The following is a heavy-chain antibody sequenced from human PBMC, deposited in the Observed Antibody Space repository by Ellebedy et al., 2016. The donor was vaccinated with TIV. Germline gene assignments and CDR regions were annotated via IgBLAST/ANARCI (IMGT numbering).Heavy chain of an antibody. CDR3: ATFAVGHSHGYDFDD. D-gene: IGHD3-22*01. J-gene: IGHJ4*02. V-gene: IGHV3-23*01. CDR2: IVGGGST. CDR1: GFTFSTYT. Sequence: PGGSLRLSCAASGFTFSTYTIHWVRQAPGKGLEWVSCIVGGGSTYYADSVKGRFTISRDISKNNVYLQMNNLGGDDTALYYCATFAVGHSHGYDFDDWGQGTLVTVSA.